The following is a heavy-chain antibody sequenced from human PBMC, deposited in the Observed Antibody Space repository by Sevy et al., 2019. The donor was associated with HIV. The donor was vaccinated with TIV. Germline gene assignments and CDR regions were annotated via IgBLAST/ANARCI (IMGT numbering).Heavy chain of an antibody. CDR1: GFTFSDYY. Sequence: GGSLRLSCAASGFTFSDYYMSWIRQAPGKGLEWVSYISSSGSIISYADSVKGRFTISRDNAKNSLYLQMNSLRAEDTAVYFCAREGPMIAYIDYWGQGTLVTVSS. D-gene: IGHD3-22*01. J-gene: IGHJ4*02. V-gene: IGHV3-11*01. CDR3: AREGPMIAYIDY. CDR2: ISSSGSII.